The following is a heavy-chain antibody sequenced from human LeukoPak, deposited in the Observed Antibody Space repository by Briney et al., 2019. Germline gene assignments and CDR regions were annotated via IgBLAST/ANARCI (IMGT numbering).Heavy chain of an antibody. J-gene: IGHJ3*01. D-gene: IGHD1-26*01. CDR1: GGSFGDSY. CDR2: IKHNGSP. V-gene: IGHV4-34*01. Sequence: SETLSLTCAVYGGSFGDSYWNWIRQPPGKGLEWIGEIKHNGSPTYTPSLESRVTISIDTSKNQFSLKVISVTAADTAVYYCARGPIGPTKWSFDVWDQGTMVTVSS. CDR3: ARGPIGPTKWSFDV.